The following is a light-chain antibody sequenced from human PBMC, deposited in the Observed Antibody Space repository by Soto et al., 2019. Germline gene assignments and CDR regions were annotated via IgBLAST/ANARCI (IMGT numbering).Light chain of an antibody. CDR1: QSVSVN. CDR3: QQYNDWPFT. CDR2: GVS. V-gene: IGKV3-15*01. J-gene: IGKJ3*01. Sequence: EIVMTQSPGTLSVSPGERATLSCRASQSVSVNLAWYQQKPGQAPRLLIYGVSTMATGIPARFSGSESGTEFTLTISSLQSEDFAVYYCQQYNDWPFTFGPGTKVDIK.